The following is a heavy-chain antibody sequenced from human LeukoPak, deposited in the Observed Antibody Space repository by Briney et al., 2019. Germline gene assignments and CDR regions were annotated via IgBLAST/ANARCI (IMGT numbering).Heavy chain of an antibody. CDR3: ARDGNALWSGFYTLYYYYGMDV. D-gene: IGHD3-3*01. CDR1: GFTFSSYA. V-gene: IGHV3-30-3*01. CDR2: ISYDGSNK. Sequence: GGSLRLSCAASGFTFSSYAMHWVRQAPGKGLEWVAVISYDGSNKYYADSVKGRFTISRDNSKNTLYPQMNSLRAEDTAVYYCARDGNALWSGFYTLYYYYGMDVWGQGTTVTVSS. J-gene: IGHJ6*02.